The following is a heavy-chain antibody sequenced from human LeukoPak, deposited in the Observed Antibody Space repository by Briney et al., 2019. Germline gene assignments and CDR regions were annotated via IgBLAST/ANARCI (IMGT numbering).Heavy chain of an antibody. J-gene: IGHJ4*02. D-gene: IGHD5-12*01. Sequence: SETLSLTCAVYGGSFSGYYWSWIRQPPGKGLEWIGEINHSGSTNYNPSLKSRVTMSVDTSKNQFSLKLSSVTAADTAVYYCARGDGGYDNFDYWGQGTLVTVSS. CDR2: INHSGST. CDR1: GGSFSGYY. CDR3: ARGDGGYDNFDY. V-gene: IGHV4-34*01.